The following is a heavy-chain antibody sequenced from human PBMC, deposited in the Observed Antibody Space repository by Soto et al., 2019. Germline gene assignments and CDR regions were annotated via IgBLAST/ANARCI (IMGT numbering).Heavy chain of an antibody. D-gene: IGHD3-3*01. J-gene: IGHJ5*02. CDR2: ISASGGST. CDR3: AKDSHPVLQFSHAP. Sequence: LXLSCPNSKFFFTSFDISWCVQATVKGLEWVSVISASGGSTNYADSVKGRFIVSRDNYKNMLYLQMNSLRVEDTAVYYCAKDSHPVLQFSHAPWGQGALLTAYS. CDR1: KFFFTSFD. V-gene: IGHV3-23*01.